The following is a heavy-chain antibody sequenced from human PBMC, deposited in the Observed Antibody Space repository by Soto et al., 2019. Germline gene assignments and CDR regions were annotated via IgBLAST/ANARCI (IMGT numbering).Heavy chain of an antibody. CDR2: IYNSETT. CDR1: GDSVSTGPSF. CDR3: ARGRGYGYGIDY. D-gene: IGHD5-18*01. J-gene: IGHJ4*02. V-gene: IGHV4-61*01. Sequence: VQLQESGPGLVTPSETLSLTCTVSGDSVSTGPSFWSWIRQPPGKGLECIAYIYNSETTYYNPSLRSRVTISVATSNTQFSLKLSSVTAADTGVYYGARGRGYGYGIDYWGQGTLVSVSS.